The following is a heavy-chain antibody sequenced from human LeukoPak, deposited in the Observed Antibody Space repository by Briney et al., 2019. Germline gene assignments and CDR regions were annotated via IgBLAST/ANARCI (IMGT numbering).Heavy chain of an antibody. CDR1: GYTLTELS. D-gene: IGHD4-17*01. V-gene: IGHV1-24*01. Sequence: GASVKVSCKVSGYTLTELSMHWVRQAPGKGLEWMGGFDPEDGETIYAQKFQSRVTMTEDTSTDTAYMELSSLRSEDTAVYYCATLPPDYGDYGLPDYAFDIWGQGTMVTVSS. J-gene: IGHJ3*02. CDR2: FDPEDGET. CDR3: ATLPPDYGDYGLPDYAFDI.